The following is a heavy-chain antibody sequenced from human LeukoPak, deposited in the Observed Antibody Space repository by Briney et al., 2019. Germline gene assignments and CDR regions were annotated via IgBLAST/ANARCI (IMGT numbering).Heavy chain of an antibody. V-gene: IGHV4-59*08. Sequence: SETLSLTCAVSHFISSYYWSWIRQPPGKGLEWIGYISYSGSTHYNPSLKSRLTISIDTSKNQFSLKLTSVTAADTAVYYCTRQWFGEIFSVFDYWGQGSLVTVSS. CDR1: HFISSYY. D-gene: IGHD3-10*01. CDR3: TRQWFGEIFSVFDY. CDR2: ISYSGST. J-gene: IGHJ4*02.